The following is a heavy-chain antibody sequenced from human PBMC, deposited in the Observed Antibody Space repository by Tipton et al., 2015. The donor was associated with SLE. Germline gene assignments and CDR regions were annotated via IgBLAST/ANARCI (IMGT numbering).Heavy chain of an antibody. CDR2: IYYTGST. J-gene: IGHJ4*02. Sequence: TLSLTCTVSGGSISSSSYYWGWIRQPPGKELEWIGSIYYTGSTYYNPSLKSRVTISVDTSKNQFSLKLSSVTAADTAVYYCAREGITMVQGGFDYWGQGTLVTVSS. CDR1: GGSISSSSYY. CDR3: AREGITMVQGGFDY. V-gene: IGHV4-39*07. D-gene: IGHD3-10*01.